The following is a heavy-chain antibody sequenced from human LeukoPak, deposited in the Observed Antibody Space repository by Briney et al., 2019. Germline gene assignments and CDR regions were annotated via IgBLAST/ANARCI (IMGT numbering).Heavy chain of an antibody. CDR1: GFTFSSYA. CDR3: ARDSPGRTPIAARTSGSFDY. CDR2: ISYDGSNK. V-gene: IGHV3-30-3*01. D-gene: IGHD6-6*01. J-gene: IGHJ4*02. Sequence: PGGSLRLSCAASGFTFSSYAMHWVRQAPGKGLEWVAVISYDGSNKYYADSVKGRFTISRDNSKNTLYLQMNSLRAEDTAVYYCARDSPGRTPIAARTSGSFDYWGQGTLVTVSS.